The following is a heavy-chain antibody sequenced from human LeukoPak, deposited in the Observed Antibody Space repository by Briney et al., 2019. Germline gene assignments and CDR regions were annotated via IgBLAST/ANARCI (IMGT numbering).Heavy chain of an antibody. D-gene: IGHD5-12*01. J-gene: IGHJ4*02. Sequence: SETLSLTCTVSGGSISSSGYYWGWIRQPPGKGLEWIGYIYYSGSTYYNPSLKSRVTISVDTSKNQFSLKLSSVTAADTAVYYCAREETGGYDSDYWGQGTLVTVSS. V-gene: IGHV4-30-4*08. CDR3: AREETGGYDSDY. CDR1: GGSISSSGYY. CDR2: IYYSGST.